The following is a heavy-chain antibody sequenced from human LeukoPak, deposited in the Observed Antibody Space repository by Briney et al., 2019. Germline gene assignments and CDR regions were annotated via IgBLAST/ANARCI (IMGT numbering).Heavy chain of an antibody. D-gene: IGHD2-15*01. CDR1: GFTFSSYG. CDR3: AKANIVVVVAANFDL. Sequence: GGSLRLSCAASGFTFSSYGMHWVRQAPGKGLEWVAVIWYDGSNKYYADSVKGRFTISRDNSKNTLYLQMNSLRAEDTAVYYCAKANIVVVVAANFDLWGQGTLVTVSS. J-gene: IGHJ4*02. V-gene: IGHV3-33*06. CDR2: IWYDGSNK.